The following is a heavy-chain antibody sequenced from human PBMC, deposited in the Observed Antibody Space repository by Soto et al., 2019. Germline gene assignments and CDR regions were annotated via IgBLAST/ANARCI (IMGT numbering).Heavy chain of an antibody. CDR2: INPNSGGT. CDR1: GYTFTGYY. Sequence: GASVKVSCKASGYTFTGYYMHWVRQAPGQGLEWMGWINPNSGGTNYAQKFQGWVTMTRDTSISTAYMELSRLRSDDTAVYYCARDLWFGAYYYGMDVWGQGTTVTVSS. V-gene: IGHV1-2*04. CDR3: ARDLWFGAYYYGMDV. J-gene: IGHJ6*02. D-gene: IGHD3-10*01.